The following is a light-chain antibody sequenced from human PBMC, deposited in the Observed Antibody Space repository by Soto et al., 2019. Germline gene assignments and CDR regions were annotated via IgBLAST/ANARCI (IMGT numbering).Light chain of an antibody. J-gene: IGKJ1*01. CDR2: GAS. CDR3: QQSYNTPRT. V-gene: IGKV1-39*01. Sequence: DIQMTQSPSTLSASVGDRVTITCRASQSISSWLAWYQQKPGTAPKLLMFGASTLQSGVPSRFSGSGSGTDFTLTITSLQPEDFATYYCQQSYNTPRTFGQGTKVDIK. CDR1: QSISSW.